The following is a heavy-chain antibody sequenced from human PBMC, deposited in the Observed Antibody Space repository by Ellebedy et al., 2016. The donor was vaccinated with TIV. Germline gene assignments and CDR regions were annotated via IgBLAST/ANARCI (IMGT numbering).Heavy chain of an antibody. J-gene: IGHJ4*02. V-gene: IGHV1-46*01. CDR3: RYTYFHYFDY. CDR1: GNTISNYY. Sequence: ASVKVSXXASGNTISNYYIHWVRQAPGQGLEWMGVINPSGGSTTYAQKFQDRVTMTRDTSTSTVYMDLSSLRSDDTAVYYCRYTYFHYFDYWGQGTLVTVSP. D-gene: IGHD2/OR15-2a*01. CDR2: INPSGGST.